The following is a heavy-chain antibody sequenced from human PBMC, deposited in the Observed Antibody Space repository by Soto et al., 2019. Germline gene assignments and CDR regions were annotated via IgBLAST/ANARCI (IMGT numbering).Heavy chain of an antibody. Sequence: ASVKVSCKASGYTSTNYGMHWVRQAPGQRLEWMGWINAGSGKTKYAQKFQGRVTITRDTSTDTAYMELSSLRSEDTAVYYCATGIVLMVYAIPGAFDIRGQGTMVTVSS. CDR3: ATGIVLMVYAIPGAFDI. CDR2: INAGSGKT. D-gene: IGHD2-8*01. CDR1: GYTSTNYG. J-gene: IGHJ3*02. V-gene: IGHV1-3*01.